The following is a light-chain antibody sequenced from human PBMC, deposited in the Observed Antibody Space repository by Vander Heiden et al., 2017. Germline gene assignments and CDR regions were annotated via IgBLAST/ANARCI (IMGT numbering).Light chain of an antibody. V-gene: IGKV1-39*01. CDR3: QQSYTIPLT. J-gene: IGKJ2*01. Sequence: DIQMTQSPSSLSASVGDRVTITCRASQSIASFLNWYQQKPGKAPNLLIYDASTLQSGVPSRFTAIGSGTDFTLTISSLQPEDFATYYCQQSYTIPLTFGQGTKLDIK. CDR1: QSIASF. CDR2: DAS.